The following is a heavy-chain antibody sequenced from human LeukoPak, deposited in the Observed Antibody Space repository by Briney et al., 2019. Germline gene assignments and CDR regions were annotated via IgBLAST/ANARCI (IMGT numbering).Heavy chain of an antibody. D-gene: IGHD1-26*01. CDR2: ISAYNGNT. CDR1: GYTFTSYG. V-gene: IGHV1-18*01. J-gene: IGHJ3*02. CDR3: ATGGWELLVRLDAFDI. Sequence: GASVKVSCKASGYTFTSYGISWVRQAPGQGLEWMGWISAYNGNTNYAQKLQGRVTMTEDTSTDTAYMELSSLRSEDTAVYYCATGGWELLVRLDAFDIWGQGTMVTVSS.